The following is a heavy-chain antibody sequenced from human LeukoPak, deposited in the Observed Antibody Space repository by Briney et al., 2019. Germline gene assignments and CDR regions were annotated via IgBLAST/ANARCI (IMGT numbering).Heavy chain of an antibody. CDR3: STHTYYYDSSGYGGPSH. D-gene: IGHD3-22*01. CDR1: GGTFSSYA. J-gene: IGHJ4*02. Sequence: SVKVSCKASGGTFSSYAISWVRQAPGQGLEWMGRVIPIFGTANYAQKFQGRVTITTDESTSPAYMELSSLRSEDTAVYYFSTHTYYYDSSGYGGPSHGGQGPLAAVPS. V-gene: IGHV1-69*05. CDR2: VIPIFGTA.